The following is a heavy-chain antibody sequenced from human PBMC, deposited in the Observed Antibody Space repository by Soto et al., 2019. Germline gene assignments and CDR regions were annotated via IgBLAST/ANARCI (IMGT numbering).Heavy chain of an antibody. J-gene: IGHJ4*02. CDR3: ARDRWLPRSYYFDY. CDR2: ISSSSSTI. D-gene: IGHD5-12*01. CDR1: GFTFSSYS. Sequence: PGGSLRLSCAASGFTFSSYSMNWVRQAPGKGLEWVSYISSSSSTIYYADSVKGRFTISRDNAKNSLYLQMNSLRDEDTAVYYCARDRWLPRSYYFDYWGQGTLVTVSS. V-gene: IGHV3-48*02.